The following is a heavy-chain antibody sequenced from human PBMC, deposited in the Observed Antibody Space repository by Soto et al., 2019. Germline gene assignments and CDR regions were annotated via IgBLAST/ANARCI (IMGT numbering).Heavy chain of an antibody. D-gene: IGHD5-18*01. V-gene: IGHV3-48*02. CDR3: ARAALYSYGSWFDY. CDR2: ISSSSSTI. CDR1: GFTFSSYS. J-gene: IGHJ4*02. Sequence: EVQLVESGGGLVQPGGSLRLSCAASGFTFSSYSMNWVRQAPGKGLEWVSYISSSSSTIYYADSVKGRFTISRDNAKNSLYLQMNSLRDEDTAVYYCARAALYSYGSWFDYWGQGTLVTVSS.